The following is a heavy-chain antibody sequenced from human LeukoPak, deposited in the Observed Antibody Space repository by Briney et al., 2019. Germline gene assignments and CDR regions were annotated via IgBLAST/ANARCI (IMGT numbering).Heavy chain of an antibody. J-gene: IGHJ4*02. D-gene: IGHD6-19*01. CDR3: ARDGYSSGFYDY. V-gene: IGHV1-8*01. Sequence: ASVKVSCKASGYTFTSYDINWVRQATGQGLEWMGWMNPNSGNTGYAQKFQGRVTMTRNTSISTAYMELSSLRSEDTAVYYCARDGYSSGFYDYWGQGTLVTVSS. CDR2: MNPNSGNT. CDR1: GYTFTSYD.